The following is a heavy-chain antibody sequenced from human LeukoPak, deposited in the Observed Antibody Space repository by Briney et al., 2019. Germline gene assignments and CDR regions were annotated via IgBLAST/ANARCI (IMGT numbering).Heavy chain of an antibody. Sequence: ASVKVSCKASGGTFSSYAISWVRQAPGQGLEWMGGIIPIFGTANYAQKFQGRVTMTTDTSTSTAYMELRSLRSDDTAVYYCARVLRAVAGRYNWFDPWGQGTLVTVSS. CDR2: IIPIFGTA. J-gene: IGHJ5*02. CDR3: ARVLRAVAGRYNWFDP. CDR1: GGTFSSYA. V-gene: IGHV1-69*05. D-gene: IGHD6-19*01.